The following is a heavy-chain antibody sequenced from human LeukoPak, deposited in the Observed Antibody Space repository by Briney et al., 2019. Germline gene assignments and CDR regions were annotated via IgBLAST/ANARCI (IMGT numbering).Heavy chain of an antibody. CDR2: MNPNSGNK. CDR3: ANPPTVTKTRFDS. J-gene: IGHJ5*01. D-gene: IGHD4-17*01. CDR1: GYTFTSYD. Sequence: ASVKVSCKASGYTFTSYDINWVRQATGQGLEWMGWMNPNSGNKGYAQKVQGRVTMTRNTSISTAYMELSSLRSEHTAVYYCANPPTVTKTRFDSWGQGTLVTVSS. V-gene: IGHV1-8*01.